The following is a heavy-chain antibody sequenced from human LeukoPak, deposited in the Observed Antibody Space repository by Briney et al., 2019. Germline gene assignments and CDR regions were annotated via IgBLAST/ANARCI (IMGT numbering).Heavy chain of an antibody. CDR2: IYYSGST. J-gene: IGHJ4*02. V-gene: IGHV4-39*07. CDR3: ATRANSET. Sequence: PSETLSLTCTVSGGSISSSRYYWGWIRQPPGKGLEWIGTIYYSGSTYYNPSLKSRVTISVDTSKNHVSLRLSSVTAADTAVYYCATRANSETWGQGTLVTVSS. CDR1: GGSISSSRYY.